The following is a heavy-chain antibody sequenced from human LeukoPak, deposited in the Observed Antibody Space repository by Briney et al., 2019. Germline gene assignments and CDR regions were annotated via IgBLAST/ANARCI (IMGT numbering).Heavy chain of an antibody. CDR2: IIPILGIA. CDR1: GGTFSSYA. J-gene: IGHJ4*02. V-gene: IGHV1-69*04. Sequence: SVKVSCKASGGTFSSYAISWVRQAPGQGLEWMGRIIPILGIANYAQKFQGRVTITADKSTSTAYMELSSLRSEDTAVYYCARAVMVRGVITLTYFDYWGQGTLVTVSS. D-gene: IGHD3-10*01. CDR3: ARAVMVRGVITLTYFDY.